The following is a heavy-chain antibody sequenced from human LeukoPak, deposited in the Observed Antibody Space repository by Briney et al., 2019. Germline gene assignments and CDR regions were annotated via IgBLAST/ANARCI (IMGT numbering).Heavy chain of an antibody. Sequence: TGGSLGLSCAASGFTFSSYAMSWVRQAPGKGLEWVSAISGSGGSTYYADSVKGRFTISRDNSKNTLYLQMNSLRAEDTAVYYCAKEHRSLITAAAGTSESYYWGQGTLVTVSS. V-gene: IGHV3-23*01. D-gene: IGHD6-13*01. J-gene: IGHJ4*02. CDR1: GFTFSSYA. CDR2: ISGSGGST. CDR3: AKEHRSLITAAAGTSESYY.